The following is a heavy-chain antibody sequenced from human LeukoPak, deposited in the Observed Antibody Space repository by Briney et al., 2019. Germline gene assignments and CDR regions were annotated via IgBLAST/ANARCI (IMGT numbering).Heavy chain of an antibody. CDR3: ARHQIPYYFGMDA. CDR2: IQYGNT. Sequence: SETLSLTCIVSGDSINRYYWSWIRQPPGKGLEWIAYIQYGNTNYHPSLESRAPISVDTSKNRFSLNLRSVTAADTAVYFCARHQIPYYFGMDAWGQGTTVTVSS. CDR1: GDSINRYY. V-gene: IGHV4-59*08. J-gene: IGHJ6*02.